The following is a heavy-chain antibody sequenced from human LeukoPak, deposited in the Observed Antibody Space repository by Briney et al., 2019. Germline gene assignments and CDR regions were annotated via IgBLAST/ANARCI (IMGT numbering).Heavy chain of an antibody. CDR3: ARSTGPGGYFDF. V-gene: IGHV1-3*04. CDR1: GYTFISKG. J-gene: IGHJ4*02. D-gene: IGHD3-16*01. Sequence: ASVKVSCKASGYTFISKGIHWVGQAPGQRLEWMAWINTDNSNTKRSQTLLGRVTITRDTSATTAYMELSSLRFEDTAVYYCARSTGPGGYFDFWGQGTLVTVSS. CDR2: INTDNSNT.